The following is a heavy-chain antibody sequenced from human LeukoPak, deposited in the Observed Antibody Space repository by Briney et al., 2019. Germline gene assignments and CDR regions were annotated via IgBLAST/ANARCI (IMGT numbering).Heavy chain of an antibody. CDR3: ARNNGMDV. V-gene: IGHV3-7*03. Sequence: GGSLRLSCAASGFALGSHWMTWVRQVPGRGPEWVANVNRDGSETYYLDSVKGRLTISKDNAKNSLYLQMNSLRAEDTALYHCARNNGMDVWGQGTTVIVSS. CDR2: VNRDGSET. CDR1: GFALGSHW. J-gene: IGHJ6*02.